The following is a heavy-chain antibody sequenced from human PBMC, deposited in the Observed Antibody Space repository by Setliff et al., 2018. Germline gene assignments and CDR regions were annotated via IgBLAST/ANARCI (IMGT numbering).Heavy chain of an antibody. Sequence: GASVKVSCKASGYTFGSSGISWVRQAPGQGLEWMGWISDYNGYIVYTQKFQGRVTMTTDTSTTTAYMEVRSLRSDETAVYYCARDRKEIVVKPPAASLDYWGQGTQVTVSS. V-gene: IGHV1-18*01. D-gene: IGHD2-2*01. CDR3: ARDRKEIVVKPPAASLDY. CDR1: GYTFGSSG. J-gene: IGHJ4*02. CDR2: ISDYNGYI.